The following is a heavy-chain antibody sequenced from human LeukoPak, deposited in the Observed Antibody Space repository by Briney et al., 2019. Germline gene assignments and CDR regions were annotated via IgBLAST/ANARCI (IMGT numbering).Heavy chain of an antibody. CDR2: ISSSSSYI. Sequence: PGGSLRLSCAASGFTFSSYSMNWVRQAPGKGLEWVSSISSSSSYIYYADSVKGRFTISRDNAKNSLYLQMNSLRAEDTAVYYCASKSRDGYNVVISYWGQGTLVTVSS. CDR3: ASKSRDGYNVVISY. D-gene: IGHD5-24*01. J-gene: IGHJ4*02. CDR1: GFTFSSYS. V-gene: IGHV3-21*01.